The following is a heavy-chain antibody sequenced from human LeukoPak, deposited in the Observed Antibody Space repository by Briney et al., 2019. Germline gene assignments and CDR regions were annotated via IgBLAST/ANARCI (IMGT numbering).Heavy chain of an antibody. Sequence: SETLPLTCTVSGGSISSYHWSWIRQPPGKGLEWIGDIYYSGSTNYNPSLKSRVTISVDTPKNQFSLKLSSVTAADTAVYYCATDYGDGYWYFDLWGRGTLVTVSS. D-gene: IGHD4-17*01. CDR1: GGSISSYH. CDR2: IYYSGST. CDR3: ATDYGDGYWYFDL. J-gene: IGHJ2*01. V-gene: IGHV4-59*01.